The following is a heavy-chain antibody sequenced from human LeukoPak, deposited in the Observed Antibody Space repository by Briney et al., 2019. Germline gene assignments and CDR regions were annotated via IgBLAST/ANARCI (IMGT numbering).Heavy chain of an antibody. CDR2: ISSSSSYI. V-gene: IGHV3-21*01. J-gene: IGHJ4*02. CDR3: ARDLSGGFCDY. Sequence: GGSLRLSCAASGFTFSGYSMTWVRQAPGKRLEWVSSISSSSSYIYYADSVKGRFTISRDNAKNSLFLQMNSLRAEDTAVYYCARDLSGGFCDYWGQGTLVTVSS. D-gene: IGHD3-10*01. CDR1: GFTFSGYS.